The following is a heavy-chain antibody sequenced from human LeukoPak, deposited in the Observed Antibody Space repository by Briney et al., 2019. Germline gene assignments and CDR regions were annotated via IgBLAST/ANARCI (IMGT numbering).Heavy chain of an antibody. CDR3: AREDSGSYYNYYYFYMDV. CDR2: IYTSGST. D-gene: IGHD3-10*01. J-gene: IGHJ6*03. CDR1: GGSISSGSYY. Sequence: SETLSLTCTVSGGSISSGSYYWSWIRQPAGKGLEWIGRIYTSGSTNYNPSLKSRVTLSVDTSKTQFSLRLSSVTAADTAVYYCAREDSGSYYNYYYFYMDVWGKGTTVTISS. V-gene: IGHV4-61*02.